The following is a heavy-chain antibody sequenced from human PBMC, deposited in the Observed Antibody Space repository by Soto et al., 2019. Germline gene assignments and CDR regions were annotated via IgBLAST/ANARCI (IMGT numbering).Heavy chain of an antibody. CDR2: IIPIFGTA. Sequence: ASVKVSCKASEGTFSSYAITWVRQAPGQGLERMGGIIPIFGTANYAQKFQGRVTNTADESTSTAYMELSSLRSEDTAGYYCAREDWRRNFDYCGKGTLVIVSS. CDR3: AREDWRRNFDY. J-gene: IGHJ4*02. CDR1: EGTFSSYA. V-gene: IGHV1-69*13. D-gene: IGHD3-3*01.